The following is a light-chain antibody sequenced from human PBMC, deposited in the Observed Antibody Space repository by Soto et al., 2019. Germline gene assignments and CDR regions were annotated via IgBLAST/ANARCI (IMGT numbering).Light chain of an antibody. CDR3: CSLTSNRIYV. J-gene: IGLJ1*01. CDR2: EVT. V-gene: IGLV2-8*01. Sequence: QSVLTQPPSASGSPGQSVTISCTGGSXDIGGYNYVSWYQQRPGKVPRLIIYEVTKRPSGVPDRFSGSKSGNTASLTVSGLQADDEADYYCCSLTSNRIYVFGPGTKFTVL. CDR1: SXDIGGYNY.